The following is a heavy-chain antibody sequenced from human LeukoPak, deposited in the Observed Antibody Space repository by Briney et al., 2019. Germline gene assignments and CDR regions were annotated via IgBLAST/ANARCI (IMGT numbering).Heavy chain of an antibody. Sequence: GASVKVSCKASGYTFTSYDINWVRQATGQGLEWMGWMNPNSGNTGYAQKFQGRVTMTRNTSISTAYMELSSLRSEDTAVYYCATNYYDRTAEAFDIWGQGTMVTVSS. D-gene: IGHD3-22*01. V-gene: IGHV1-8*01. J-gene: IGHJ3*02. CDR1: GYTFTSYD. CDR2: MNPNSGNT. CDR3: ATNYYDRTAEAFDI.